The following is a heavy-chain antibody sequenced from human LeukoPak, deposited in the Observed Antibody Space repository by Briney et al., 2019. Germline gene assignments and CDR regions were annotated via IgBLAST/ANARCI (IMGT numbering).Heavy chain of an antibody. Sequence: GGSLRLSCAASGFTFSSYNMNWVRQAPGKGPEWVSSITSSSSYIYYADSVRGRFTISRDNSKNTLYLHMNSLRPEDTAVYYCAKSRHPYNWNDGAFFDYWGQGTLVTVSS. CDR3: AKSRHPYNWNDGAFFDY. V-gene: IGHV3-21*01. CDR1: GFTFSSYN. CDR2: ITSSSSYI. J-gene: IGHJ4*02. D-gene: IGHD1-20*01.